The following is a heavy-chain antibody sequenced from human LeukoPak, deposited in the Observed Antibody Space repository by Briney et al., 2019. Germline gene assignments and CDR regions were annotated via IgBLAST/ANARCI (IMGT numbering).Heavy chain of an antibody. J-gene: IGHJ3*02. CDR1: GFTFSNYA. CDR2: INDIGGST. Sequence: PGGSLRLSCAASGFTFSNYAMSWVRQAPGKGLEWVSAINDIGGSTYYADSVKGRFTVSRDNSKNTLYLQMNSLRAEDTAVYYCAKGLIAAAGGAFDIWGQGTMVTVSS. V-gene: IGHV3-23*01. CDR3: AKGLIAAAGGAFDI. D-gene: IGHD6-13*01.